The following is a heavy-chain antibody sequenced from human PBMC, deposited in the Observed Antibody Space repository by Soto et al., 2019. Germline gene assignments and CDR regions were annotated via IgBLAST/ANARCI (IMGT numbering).Heavy chain of an antibody. J-gene: IGHJ4*02. V-gene: IGHV4-4*02. Sequence: QVQLQESGPGLVKPSGTLSLTCAVSGASISSNKWWSWVRQPPGKGLEWIGEIYHSGSTNYNPSLESRVTISVDKSKNQFSRKVSSVTAADTAVYYCARYSGWDFYFDYWGQGTLVTVSS. D-gene: IGHD6-19*01. CDR3: ARYSGWDFYFDY. CDR2: IYHSGST. CDR1: GASISSNKW.